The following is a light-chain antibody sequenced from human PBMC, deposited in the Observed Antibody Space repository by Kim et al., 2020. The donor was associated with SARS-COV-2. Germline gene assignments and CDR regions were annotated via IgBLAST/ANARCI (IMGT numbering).Light chain of an antibody. CDR2: LNGDGSN. CDR1: SGNSSHD. V-gene: IGLV4-69*01. CDR3: QTWDTGIHL. Sequence: SSNLARTVSSGNSSHDVEGHQKQAEKCTGYLMKLNGDGSNSEGDGVPDRFSGSRSGDERYLTISIPPSEDEADYYCQTWDTGIHLFGGGTKVTVL. J-gene: IGLJ3*02.